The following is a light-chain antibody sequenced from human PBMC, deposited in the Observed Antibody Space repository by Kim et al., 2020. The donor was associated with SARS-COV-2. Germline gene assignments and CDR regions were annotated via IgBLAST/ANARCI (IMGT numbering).Light chain of an antibody. CDR3: QQCYSTPGT. V-gene: IGKV4-1*01. CDR1: QSVLYSSNNKNY. Sequence: ATINCKSSQSVLYSSNNKNYLAWYQQKPGQPPKLLIYWASTRESGVPDRFSGSGSGTDFTLTISSLQAEDVAVYYCQQCYSTPGTFGGGTKVDIK. J-gene: IGKJ4*01. CDR2: WAS.